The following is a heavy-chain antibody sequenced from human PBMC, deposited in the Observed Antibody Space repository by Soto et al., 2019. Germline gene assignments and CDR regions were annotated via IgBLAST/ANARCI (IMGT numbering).Heavy chain of an antibody. J-gene: IGHJ4*02. Sequence: EVQLLESGGGLVQPGGSLRLSCAASGFTVSSYAMTWVRQAPGKGLEWVSVSTGGVGVTYYADSVKDRFTISRDTSKNTPYLPLNPLRAEDTAVYNFAQFQGETFNKWYFHYWGQGPGVSVSS. D-gene: IGHD3-16*01. V-gene: IGHV3-23*01. CDR3: AQFQGETFNKWYFHY. CDR2: STGGVGVT. CDR1: GFTVSSYA.